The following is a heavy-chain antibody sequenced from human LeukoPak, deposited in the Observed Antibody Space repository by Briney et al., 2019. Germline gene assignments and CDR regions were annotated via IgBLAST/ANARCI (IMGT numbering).Heavy chain of an antibody. CDR2: IYYSGSI. J-gene: IGHJ4*02. D-gene: IGHD6-13*01. CDR1: GGSISSYY. V-gene: IGHV4-59*08. CDR3: ARGLLAATFDY. Sequence: PSETLSLTCTVSGGSISSYYWSWIRQPPGKGLEWIGYIYYSGSINYNPSLKSRVTISVDTSKNQFSLKLSSVTAADTAVYYCARGLLAATFDYWGQGTLVTVSS.